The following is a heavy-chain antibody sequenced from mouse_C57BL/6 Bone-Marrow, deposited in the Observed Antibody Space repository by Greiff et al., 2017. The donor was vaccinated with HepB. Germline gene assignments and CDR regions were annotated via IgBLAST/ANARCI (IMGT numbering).Heavy chain of an antibody. J-gene: IGHJ4*01. D-gene: IGHD4-1*01. CDR2: ISSGSSTI. Sequence: EVQLVESGGGLVKPGGSLKLSCAASGFTFSDYGMHWVRQAPEKGLEWVAYISSGSSTIYYADTVKGRVTISRDNAKSTLFLQMTSLRSEDTAMYYCAKLTGDMEYWGKGTSVTVAS. V-gene: IGHV5-17*01. CDR1: GFTFSDYG. CDR3: AKLTGDMEY.